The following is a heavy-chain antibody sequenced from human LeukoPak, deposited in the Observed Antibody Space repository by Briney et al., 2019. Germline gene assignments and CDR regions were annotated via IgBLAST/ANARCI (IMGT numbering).Heavy chain of an antibody. Sequence: GASVKVSCKASGYTFTSYYMHWVRQAPGQGLEWMGWINPNSGGANYAQKFQGRVTMTRDTSISTAYMELSRLRSDDTAVYYCARVPIRRHYESTGYYYEDPWGQGTLVTVSS. CDR3: ARVPIRRHYESTGYYYEDP. J-gene: IGHJ5*02. D-gene: IGHD3-22*01. CDR2: INPNSGGA. CDR1: GYTFTSYY. V-gene: IGHV1-2*02.